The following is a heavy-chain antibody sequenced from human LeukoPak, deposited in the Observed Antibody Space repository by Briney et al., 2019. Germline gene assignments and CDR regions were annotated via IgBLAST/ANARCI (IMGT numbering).Heavy chain of an antibody. CDR3: AREGDYNGSGRGDS. V-gene: IGHV1-2*02. CDR2: INPNTGAT. J-gene: IGHJ4*02. Sequence: APVKVSCKTSGYTFTSFYIHWVRQAPGQGLEWMGWINPNTGATNFAQKFQGRVTMTTDTSVNTAYMDLRRLRFDDTAVYYCAREGDYNGSGRGDSWGQGTLVTVSS. D-gene: IGHD3-10*01. CDR1: GYTFTSFY.